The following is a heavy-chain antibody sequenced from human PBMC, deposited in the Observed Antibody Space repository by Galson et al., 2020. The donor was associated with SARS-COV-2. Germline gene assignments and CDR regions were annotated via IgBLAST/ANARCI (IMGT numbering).Heavy chain of an antibody. D-gene: IGHD2-15*01. V-gene: IGHV3-48*02. CDR2: ISSSETT. CDR1: GFTFSSYS. Sequence: GVSLRLSCAVSGFTFSSYSMNWVRQAPGKGLEWISYISSSETTYYADSVKGRFTISRDNAKNSLFLQMNNLRDEDTAVYYCARVSKGLVVVVAATDHWGQGTLVTVSS. J-gene: IGHJ4*02. CDR3: ARVSKGLVVVVAATDH.